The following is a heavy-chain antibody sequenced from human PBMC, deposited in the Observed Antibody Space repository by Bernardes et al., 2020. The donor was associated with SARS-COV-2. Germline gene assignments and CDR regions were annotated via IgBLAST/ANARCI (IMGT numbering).Heavy chain of an antibody. CDR2: INSAWGLT. D-gene: IGHD3-9*01. CDR1: GFTFSSYW. CDR3: ARDPEKFISGFGWFDP. V-gene: IGHV3-74*01. J-gene: IGHJ5*02. Sequence: GGSLRLSCVSSGFTFSSYWMHCFRQAPGKLLEWVSRINSAWGLTNYADSVKCRFTISRDNAKNTLYLQMNSLRAEDTAVYFCARDPEKFISGFGWFDPWGKGTLVTVSS.